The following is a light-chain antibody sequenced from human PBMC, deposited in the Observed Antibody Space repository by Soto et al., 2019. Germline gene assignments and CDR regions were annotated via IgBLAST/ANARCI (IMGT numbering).Light chain of an antibody. CDR2: GAS. V-gene: IGKV3-20*01. CDR3: QYYDDSLWT. CDR1: QSVRSSY. Sequence: EIVLTQSPGTLSLSPGERATLSCRASQSVRSSYLVWYQHKPGQAPRLLIYGASSRAPGIPDRFSGSGSGTDFTLTINRLEPEDFAVYYCQYYDDSLWTFGQGTKVQIK. J-gene: IGKJ1*01.